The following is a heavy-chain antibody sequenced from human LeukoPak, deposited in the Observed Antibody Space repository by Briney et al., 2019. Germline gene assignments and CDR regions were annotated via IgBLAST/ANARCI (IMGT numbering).Heavy chain of an antibody. CDR1: GYTFISYR. D-gene: IGHD3-10*01. CDR2: LSADIGNT. J-gene: IGHJ5*02. V-gene: IGHV1-18*04. CDR3: ARHIGSMVRGVPNRVDP. Sequence: GSAKDSCKASGYTFISYRITGVPQAPGQGLERRSWLSADIGNTHNAQTPQSSVTLSTDTTPNTPYIEQRSLRSNDTAVYCCARHIGSMVRGVPNRVDPWGQGTLVTVSS.